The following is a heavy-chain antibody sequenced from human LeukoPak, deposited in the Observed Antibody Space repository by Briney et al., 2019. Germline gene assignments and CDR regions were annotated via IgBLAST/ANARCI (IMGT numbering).Heavy chain of an antibody. Sequence: GGYLRLSCAASGFAFSSYVLSWVRQAPGKGLKWVSAIGGSGGATYYADSVKGRFTISRDNSKNTLYLQMNSLRADDTAVYYCAKGVGINNYYYYGVDVWGKGTTVTVSS. CDR2: IGGSGGAT. CDR3: AKGVGINNYYYYGVDV. D-gene: IGHD2-15*01. V-gene: IGHV3-23*01. J-gene: IGHJ6*04. CDR1: GFAFSSYV.